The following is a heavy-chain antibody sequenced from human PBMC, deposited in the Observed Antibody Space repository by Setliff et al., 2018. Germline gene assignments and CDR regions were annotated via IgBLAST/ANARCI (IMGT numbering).Heavy chain of an antibody. CDR1: GFTFSSYN. J-gene: IGHJ4*02. Sequence: GGSLRLSCAASGFTFSSYNMNWVRQAPGKGLEWVSYISSSTRTMYYADSVKGRFTISRDNAKNSLYLQMNSLRAEDTAVYYCAKYLVATRGFDYWGQGTLVTVSS. D-gene: IGHD1-26*01. V-gene: IGHV3-48*01. CDR2: ISSSTRTM. CDR3: AKYLVATRGFDY.